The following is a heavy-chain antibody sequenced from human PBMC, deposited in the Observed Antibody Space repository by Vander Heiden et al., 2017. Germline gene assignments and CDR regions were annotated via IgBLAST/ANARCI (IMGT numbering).Heavy chain of an antibody. CDR1: GYPFSSYS. Sequence: EVQLVESGGGLVQPGGSLRLSCAASGYPFSSYSMNWVRQAPGKGLEWVSYIGTSSSNIYYADSVKGRFTISRDNAKNSLYLKMNSLRAEDTAVYYCARRVVGAPRAFDIWGQGTMVTVSS. J-gene: IGHJ3*02. D-gene: IGHD1-26*01. V-gene: IGHV3-48*01. CDR3: ARRVVGAPRAFDI. CDR2: IGTSSSNI.